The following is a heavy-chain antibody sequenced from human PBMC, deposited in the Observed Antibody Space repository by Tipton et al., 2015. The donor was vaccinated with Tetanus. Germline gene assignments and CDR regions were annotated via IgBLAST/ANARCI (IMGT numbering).Heavy chain of an antibody. Sequence: LRLSCTVSGGSLTSNYWTWIRQPAGKGLEWIGRIYAPGITNYNPSLKSRVSMSVDTSKNQFSLRLSSVAAADTAVYYCARVRRGAATDLDYWGQGALVTVSS. CDR3: ARVRRGAATDLDY. D-gene: IGHD5-24*01. V-gene: IGHV4-4*07. J-gene: IGHJ4*02. CDR2: IYAPGIT. CDR1: GGSLTSNY.